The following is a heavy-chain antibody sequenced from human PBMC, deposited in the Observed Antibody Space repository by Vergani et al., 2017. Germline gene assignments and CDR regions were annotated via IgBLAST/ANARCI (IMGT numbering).Heavy chain of an antibody. Sequence: QVQLQQWGAGLLKPSETLSLTCAVYGGSFSGYYWSWIRQPPGKGLEWIGEINHSGSTNYNPSLKSRVTISVDTSKNQFALKLSSVTAADTAVYYCARMYSGSYFRYYYYYGMDVWGQGTTVTVSS. CDR2: INHSGST. D-gene: IGHD1-26*01. CDR1: GGSFSGYY. V-gene: IGHV4-34*01. J-gene: IGHJ6*02. CDR3: ARMYSGSYFRYYYYYGMDV.